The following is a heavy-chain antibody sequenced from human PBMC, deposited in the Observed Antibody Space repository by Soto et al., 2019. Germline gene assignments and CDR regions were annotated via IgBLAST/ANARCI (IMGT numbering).Heavy chain of an antibody. CDR3: GKDVGDYVPYYYGVDV. D-gene: IGHD1-26*01. J-gene: IGHJ6*02. CDR2: IAYDGKEK. CDR1: GFTFKTHA. Sequence: QVQLVESGGGVVQPGTSLRLSCAASGFTFKTHAMHWVRQAPGKGLEWMAVIAYDGKEKFYADSVKGRFTISRDNSKNALYLQITTLRNEDTAVYYCGKDVGDYVPYYYGVDVWGQGTTVTVSS. V-gene: IGHV3-30*18.